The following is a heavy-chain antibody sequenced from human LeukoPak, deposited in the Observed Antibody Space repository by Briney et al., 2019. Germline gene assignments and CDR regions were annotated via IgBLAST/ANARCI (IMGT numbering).Heavy chain of an antibody. D-gene: IGHD6-13*01. CDR1: GYTFTSYY. CDR3: ARAWYSSSDLVTGVVF. CDR2: INPSGGST. Sequence: ASVKVSCKASGYTFTSYYMHWVRQAPGQGLEWMGIINPSGGSTSYAQKFQGRVTMTRDTSISTAYMELSRLRSDDTAVYYCARAWYSSSDLVTGVVFWGQGTLVTVSS. J-gene: IGHJ4*02. V-gene: IGHV1-46*01.